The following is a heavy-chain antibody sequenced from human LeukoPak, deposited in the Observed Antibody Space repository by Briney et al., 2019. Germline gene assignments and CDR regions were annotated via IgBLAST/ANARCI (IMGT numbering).Heavy chain of an antibody. CDR2: IRYDGSNK. J-gene: IGHJ3*02. D-gene: IGHD3-22*01. CDR3: ARNAPTDYYYDSSGYAFDI. Sequence: GGSLRLSCAASGFTFSTYGMHWVRQTPGKGLEWVTFIRYDGSNKYYADSVKGRFTISRNNSKNTLYLQMNSLRAEDTAVYYCARNAPTDYYYDSSGYAFDIWGQGTMVTVSS. V-gene: IGHV3-30*02. CDR1: GFTFSTYG.